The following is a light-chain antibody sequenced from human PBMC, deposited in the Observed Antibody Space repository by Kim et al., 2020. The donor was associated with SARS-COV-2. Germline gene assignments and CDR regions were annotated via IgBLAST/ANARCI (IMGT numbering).Light chain of an antibody. CDR2: AAS. Sequence: LSPGERATHACRTSQSLTSSYLAWYQQKPGLAPRLLIYAASSRATGIPDRFSGSGSGTDFTLTISRLEPEDFAVYYCQHYGSSPYTFGQGTKLEIK. CDR1: QSLTSSY. CDR3: QHYGSSPYT. J-gene: IGKJ2*01. V-gene: IGKV3-20*01.